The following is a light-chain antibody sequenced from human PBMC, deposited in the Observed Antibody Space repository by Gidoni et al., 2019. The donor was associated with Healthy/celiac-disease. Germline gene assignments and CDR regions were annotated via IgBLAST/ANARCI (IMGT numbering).Light chain of an antibody. CDR2: RNN. V-gene: IGLV10-54*04. CDR1: RNNVGNQG. J-gene: IGLJ2*01. CDR3: SAWDSSLSFVV. Sequence: QAGLTQPPSVSKGLRQPATLTCTGNRNNVGNQGAAWLQQHQGHPPKLLSSRNNNRPSGISERFSASRSGNTASLTITGLQPEDEADYYCSAWDSSLSFVVFGGGTRLTVL.